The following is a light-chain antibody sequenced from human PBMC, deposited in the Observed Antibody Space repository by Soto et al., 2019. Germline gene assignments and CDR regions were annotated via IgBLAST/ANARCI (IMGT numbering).Light chain of an antibody. CDR3: QQRSNWPRT. Sequence: EIVLTQSPATLSLSPGERATLSCSASQSVTRYLAWYQQKCGQAPRLLIYDASNRATGIPARFSGSGSGTDFTLTISSLEPEDFAVYYCQQRSNWPRTFGQGTKVDIK. J-gene: IGKJ1*01. CDR2: DAS. V-gene: IGKV3-11*01. CDR1: QSVTRY.